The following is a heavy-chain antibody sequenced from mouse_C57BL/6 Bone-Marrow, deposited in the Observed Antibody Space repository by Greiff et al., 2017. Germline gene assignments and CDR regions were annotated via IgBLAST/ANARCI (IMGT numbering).Heavy chain of an antibody. CDR2: IYPRDGST. J-gene: IGHJ1*03. CDR3: ARLECDDSIGDWDFDV. V-gene: IGHV1-85*01. D-gene: IGHD1-1*01. Sequence: QVHVKQSGPELVKPGASVKLSCKASGYTFTRYDINWVKQRPGQGLEWIGWIYPRDGSTKYNEKFKGKATLTVDTSSSTSYMELHSLTSEDSAVYFCARLECDDSIGDWDFDVGGTGTTVTVSS. CDR1: GYTFTRYD.